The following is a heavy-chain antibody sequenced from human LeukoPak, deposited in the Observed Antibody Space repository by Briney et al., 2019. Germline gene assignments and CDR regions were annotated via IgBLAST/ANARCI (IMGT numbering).Heavy chain of an antibody. D-gene: IGHD1-26*01. CDR3: ARQAVGADSGVYFDY. CDR1: GGSISSYY. CDR2: IYTSGST. J-gene: IGHJ4*02. V-gene: IGHV4-4*09. Sequence: SETLSLTCTVSGGSISSYYWSWIRQPPGKGLEWIGYIYTSGSTNYDPSLKSRVTISVDTSKNQFSLKLSSVTAADTVVYYCARQAVGADSGVYFDYWGQGTPVTVSS.